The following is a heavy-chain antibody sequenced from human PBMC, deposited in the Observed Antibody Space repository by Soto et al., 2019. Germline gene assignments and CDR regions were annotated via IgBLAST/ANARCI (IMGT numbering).Heavy chain of an antibody. CDR3: ARDSPLYYDLWSGYYPSNFDY. J-gene: IGHJ4*02. D-gene: IGHD3-3*01. CDR2: INAGNGNT. V-gene: IGHV1-3*01. Sequence: ASVKVSCKASGYTFTSYAMHWVRQAPGQRLEWMGWINAGNGNTKYSQKFQGRVTITRDTSASTAYMELSSLRSEDTAVYYCARDSPLYYDLWSGYYPSNFDYGGQGTLVTVSS. CDR1: GYTFTSYA.